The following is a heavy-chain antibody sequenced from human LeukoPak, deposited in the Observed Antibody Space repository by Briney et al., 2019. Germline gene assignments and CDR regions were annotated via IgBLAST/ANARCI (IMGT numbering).Heavy chain of an antibody. D-gene: IGHD3-22*01. V-gene: IGHV1-46*01. Sequence: ASVKVSCKAAGYTFTSYYMHWVRQAPGQGLEWMGTINPSGGSTSYAQKFQGRVTMTRDTSTSTVYMELSSLRSEDTAVYYCARIPPTYDSSGYYYDYWGQGTLVTVSS. CDR1: GYTFTSYY. CDR3: ARIPPTYDSSGYYYDY. J-gene: IGHJ4*02. CDR2: INPSGGST.